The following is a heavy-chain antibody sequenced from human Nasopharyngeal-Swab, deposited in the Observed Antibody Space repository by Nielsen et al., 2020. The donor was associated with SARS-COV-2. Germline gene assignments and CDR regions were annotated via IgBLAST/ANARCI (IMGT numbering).Heavy chain of an antibody. D-gene: IGHD3-10*01. Sequence: SETLSLTCTVSGGSISSSSYYWGWIRQPPGKGLEWIGSIYYSGSTYYNPSLKSRVTISVDTSKNQSSLKLSSVTAADTAVYYCARLMSGLVGVRGVPNWFDPWGQGTLVTVSS. J-gene: IGHJ5*02. CDR2: IYYSGST. CDR3: ARLMSGLVGVRGVPNWFDP. V-gene: IGHV4-39*01. CDR1: GGSISSSSYY.